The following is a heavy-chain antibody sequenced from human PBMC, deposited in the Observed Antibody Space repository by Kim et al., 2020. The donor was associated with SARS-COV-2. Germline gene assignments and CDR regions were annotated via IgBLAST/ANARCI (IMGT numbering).Heavy chain of an antibody. J-gene: IGHJ6*02. CDR1: GFTVSSNY. V-gene: IGHV3-66*01. D-gene: IGHD3-3*02. CDR2: IYSGGST. CDR3: ARGAYSRILFGQSYYYGMEG. Sequence: GGSLRLSCAASGFTVSSNYMSWVRQAPGKGLEWVSVIYSGGSTYYADSVKGRFTISRDNSKNTLYLQMNSLRAEDTAVYYCARGAYSRILFGQSYYYGMEGWGQGARNTVS.